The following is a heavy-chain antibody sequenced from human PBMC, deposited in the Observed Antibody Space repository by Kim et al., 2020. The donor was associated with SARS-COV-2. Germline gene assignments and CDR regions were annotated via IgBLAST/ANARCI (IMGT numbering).Heavy chain of an antibody. CDR2: IYYSGST. CDR3: ARDLWQRAAGYYGMDV. CDR1: GGSISSGGYY. Sequence: SETLSLTCTVSGGSISSGGYYWSWIRQHPGKGLEWIGYIYYSGSTYYNPSLKSRVTISVDTSKNQFSLKLSSVTAADTAVYYCARDLWQRAAGYYGMDVWGQGTTVTVSS. V-gene: IGHV4-31*03. D-gene: IGHD6-25*01. J-gene: IGHJ6*02.